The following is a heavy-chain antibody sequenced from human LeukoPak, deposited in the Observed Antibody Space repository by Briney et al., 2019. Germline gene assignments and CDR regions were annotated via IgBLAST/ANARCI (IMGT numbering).Heavy chain of an antibody. J-gene: IGHJ4*02. CDR3: TINYDSSGYAFDY. CDR1: GDSVSSISAA. Sequence: SQTLSLTCAISGDSVSSISAAWNWIRQSPSRGLEWLGRTYYRSKWYNDYAVSVKSRITINPDTSKNQFSLQLNSVTPEDTAVYYCTINYDSSGYAFDYWGQGTLVTVSS. D-gene: IGHD3-22*01. CDR2: TYYRSKWYN. V-gene: IGHV6-1*01.